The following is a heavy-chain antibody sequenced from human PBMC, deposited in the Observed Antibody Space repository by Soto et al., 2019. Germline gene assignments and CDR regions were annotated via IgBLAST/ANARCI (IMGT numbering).Heavy chain of an antibody. CDR1: GYTFTSCC. D-gene: IGHD3-3*01. CDR3: ARDRLDDFWSGYYTYYYGMDV. V-gene: IGHV1-18*04. J-gene: IGHJ6*02. CDR2: ISAYNGNT. Sequence: ASVNVSCKASGYTFTSCCISWVRQAPGQGLECMGWISAYNGNTNYAQKLQGRVTMTTDTSTSTAYMELRSLRSDDTAVYYCARDRLDDFWSGYYTYYYGMDVWGQGTTVTVSS.